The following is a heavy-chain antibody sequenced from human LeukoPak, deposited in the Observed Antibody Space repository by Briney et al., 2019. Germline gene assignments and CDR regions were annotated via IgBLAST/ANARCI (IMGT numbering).Heavy chain of an antibody. V-gene: IGHV3-48*03. CDR3: ARARSSGSHRVVNAFDV. J-gene: IGHJ3*01. CDR1: GFTFSTSE. Sequence: GGSLRLSCAVSGFTFSTSEMNWVRQAPGKGLEWIAYISDSGSAIYYADSVKGRLTISRDNAKNSLYLQMNSLRAEDTAVYYCARARSSGSHRVVNAFDVWGQGTMVTVSS. D-gene: IGHD1-26*01. CDR2: ISDSGSAI.